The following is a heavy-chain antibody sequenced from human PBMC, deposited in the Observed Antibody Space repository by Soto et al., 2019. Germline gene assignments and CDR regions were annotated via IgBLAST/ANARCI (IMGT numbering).Heavy chain of an antibody. V-gene: IGHV3-30*18. D-gene: IGHD3-10*01. J-gene: IGHJ4*02. CDR1: GFTFSRYG. CDR3: AKEDYGSGSYSLMIDY. Sequence: ESGGGVVQPGRSLRLSCAASGFTFSRYGIHWVRQAPGKGLEWVAVISFDGSSKYYVDSVKGRFTISRDNSKNTLYLQMNSLRAEDTALYYCAKEDYGSGSYSLMIDYWGQGTLVNVSS. CDR2: ISFDGSSK.